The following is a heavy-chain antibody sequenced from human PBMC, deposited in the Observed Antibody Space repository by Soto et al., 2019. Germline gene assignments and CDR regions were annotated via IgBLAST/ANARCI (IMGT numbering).Heavy chain of an antibody. CDR2: IYWNDDK. CDR1: GFSLSTSGVG. D-gene: IGHD6-19*01. CDR3: AHRQGQGQWLVRRQVDWFAP. J-gene: IGHJ5*02. V-gene: IGHV2-5*01. Sequence: QITLKESGPTLVKPTQTLTLTCTFSGFSLSTSGVGVGWIRQPPGKALEWLALIYWNDDKRYSPSLKSRLTITKDTSKNQVVLTMTNMDRVDTATYYCAHRQGQGQWLVRRQVDWFAPWRQGTLVTVSS.